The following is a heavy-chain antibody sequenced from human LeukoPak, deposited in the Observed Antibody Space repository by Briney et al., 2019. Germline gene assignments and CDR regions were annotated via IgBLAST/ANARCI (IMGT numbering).Heavy chain of an antibody. Sequence: GGSLRLSCAASGFTFSSYAMSWVRQAPGKGLEWVSAISGSGGNTYYADSVKGRFTISRDNSKNTLYLQMSSLRAENTAVYYCAKGDDSGYYDYFDYWGQGALVTVSS. CDR1: GFTFSSYA. CDR2: ISGSGGNT. CDR3: AKGDDSGYYDYFDY. J-gene: IGHJ4*02. D-gene: IGHD5-12*01. V-gene: IGHV3-23*01.